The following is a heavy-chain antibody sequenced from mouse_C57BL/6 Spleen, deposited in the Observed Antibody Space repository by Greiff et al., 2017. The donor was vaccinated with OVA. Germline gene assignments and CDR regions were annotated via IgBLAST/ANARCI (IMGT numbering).Heavy chain of an antibody. Sequence: EVQLQQSGPELVKPGASVKISCKASGYTFTDYYMNWVKQSHGKSLEWLGDINPNNGGTSYNQKFKGKATLTVDKSSSTAYMELRSLTSEDSAVYYCARAYGSSSYYYAMDYWGQGTSVTVSS. V-gene: IGHV1-26*01. CDR2: INPNNGGT. CDR1: GYTFTDYY. D-gene: IGHD1-1*01. J-gene: IGHJ4*01. CDR3: ARAYGSSSYYYAMDY.